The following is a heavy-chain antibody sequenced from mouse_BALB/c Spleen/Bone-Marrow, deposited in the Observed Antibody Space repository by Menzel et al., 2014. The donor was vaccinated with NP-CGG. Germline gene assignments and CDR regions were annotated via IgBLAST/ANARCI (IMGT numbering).Heavy chain of an antibody. CDR1: GFTFSDFY. J-gene: IGHJ3*01. D-gene: IGHD2-10*02. V-gene: IGHV7-1*02. CDR3: ARDVGYGNYFVY. CDR2: SRNKAKYYTT. Sequence: EVQLVESGGGLVQPGDSLRLSCATSGFTFSDFYMEGVRQPPGKRLEWIAASRNKAKYYTTEYSASVKGRFIVSRDTSQSVPYLQMNALRAEDTAIYYCARDVGYGNYFVYWGQGTLVTVSA.